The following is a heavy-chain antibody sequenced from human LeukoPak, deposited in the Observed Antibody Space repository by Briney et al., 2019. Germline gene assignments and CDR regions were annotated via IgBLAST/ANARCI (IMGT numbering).Heavy chain of an antibody. J-gene: IGHJ4*02. CDR3: ARGGDYDFWSGYSRPFDY. D-gene: IGHD3-3*01. CDR2: IYYSGST. Sequence: SETLSLTCTVSGGPISSYYWSWIRQPPGKGLEWIGYIYYSGSTNYNPSLKSRVTISVDTSKNQFSLKLSSVTAADTAVYYCARGGDYDFWSGYSRPFDYWGQGTLVTVSS. CDR1: GGPISSYY. V-gene: IGHV4-59*01.